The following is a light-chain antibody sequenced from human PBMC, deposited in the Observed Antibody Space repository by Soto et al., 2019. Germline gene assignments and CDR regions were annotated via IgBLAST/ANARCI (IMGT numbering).Light chain of an antibody. Sequence: DIQMTQSPSTLSASVGDRVTITCRASQSVSTWLAWYQQKPGKAPKLLIHKASTLEYGVPSRFSCSGSGTEFTLFFSSLQPDDCATYYCHQYHIYPVTFGGGTKGEIK. CDR1: QSVSTW. J-gene: IGKJ4*01. CDR2: KAS. V-gene: IGKV1-5*03. CDR3: HQYHIYPVT.